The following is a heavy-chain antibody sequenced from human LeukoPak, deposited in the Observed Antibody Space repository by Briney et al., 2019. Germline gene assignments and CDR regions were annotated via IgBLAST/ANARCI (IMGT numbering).Heavy chain of an antibody. Sequence: QPGGSLRLSCVESGFTSSNYAMNWVRQAPGKGLEWVSGISGGGGSTYYADSVKGRFTISRDNSKNTLYLQMDSLRAEDTALYYCAKGSGINHYHWIDPWGQGTLVTVSS. CDR2: ISGGGGST. CDR1: GFTSSNYA. J-gene: IGHJ5*02. V-gene: IGHV3-23*01. D-gene: IGHD1-14*01. CDR3: AKGSGINHYHWIDP.